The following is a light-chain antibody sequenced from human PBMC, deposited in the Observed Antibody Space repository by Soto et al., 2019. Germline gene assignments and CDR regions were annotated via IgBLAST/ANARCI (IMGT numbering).Light chain of an antibody. CDR1: SSDVGGYNY. CDR2: DVS. J-gene: IGLJ3*02. CDR3: SSYAGSNTWV. V-gene: IGLV2-8*01. Sequence: QSALTQPASVSGSPGRSITISCTGTSSDVGGYNYVSWYQQHPGKAPKLMIYDVSKWPSGVPDRFSGSKSGNTASLTISGLQAEDEADYYCSSYAGSNTWVFGGGTQLTVL.